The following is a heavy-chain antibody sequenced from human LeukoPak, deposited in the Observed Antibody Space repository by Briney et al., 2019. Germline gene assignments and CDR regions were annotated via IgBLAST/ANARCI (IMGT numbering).Heavy chain of an antibody. CDR2: ISAYNGNT. D-gene: IGHD4-17*01. CDR1: GYTFTSYG. Sequence: ASVKVSCKASGYTFTSYGISWVRQAPGQGLEWMGWISAYNGNTNYAQKLQGRVTMTTDTPTSTAYMELRSLRSDDTAVYYCAGMTTVTTSPLVWGQGTLVTVSS. J-gene: IGHJ4*02. V-gene: IGHV1-18*01. CDR3: AGMTTVTTSPLV.